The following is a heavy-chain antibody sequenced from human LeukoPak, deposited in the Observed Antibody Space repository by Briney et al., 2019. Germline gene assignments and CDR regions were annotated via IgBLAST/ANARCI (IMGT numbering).Heavy chain of an antibody. CDR3: ARVLFTEEDAFDI. J-gene: IGHJ3*02. Sequence: PSQTLSLTCTVSGGSISSYYWSWIRPPPGKGLEWIGYIHYSGSTNYNPSLKSRVTISVDTSKNQFSLKLSSVTAADTAVYYCARVLFTEEDAFDIWGQGTMVTVSS. CDR2: IHYSGST. CDR1: GGSISSYY. V-gene: IGHV4-59*01.